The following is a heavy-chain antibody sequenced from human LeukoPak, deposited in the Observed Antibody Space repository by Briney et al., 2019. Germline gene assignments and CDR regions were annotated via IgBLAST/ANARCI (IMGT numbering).Heavy chain of an antibody. J-gene: IGHJ6*02. D-gene: IGHD3-3*01. V-gene: IGHV3-23*01. CDR2: ISASGGHT. Sequence: GGSLRLSCAASGYSFSTYAMNWVRQAPGKGLEWLSGISASGGHTFSADSVKGRFTISRDNSKNTLYLQMNSLRADDTALYYCAKQSNDFWSGYSAPPGYGMDVWGQGTTVTVSS. CDR3: AKQSNDFWSGYSAPPGYGMDV. CDR1: GYSFSTYA.